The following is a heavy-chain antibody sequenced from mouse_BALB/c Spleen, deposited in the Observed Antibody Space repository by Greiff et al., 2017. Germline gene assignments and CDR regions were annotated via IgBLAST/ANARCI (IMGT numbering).Heavy chain of an antibody. Sequence: QVHVKQPGAELVRPGASVKLSCKASGYTFTSYWINWVKQRPGQGLEWIGNIYPSDSYTNYNQKFKDKATLTVDKSSSTAYMQLSSPTSEDSAVYYCTRSPYYGNVYAMDYWGQGTSVTVSS. D-gene: IGHD2-10*01. CDR1: GYTFTSYW. V-gene: IGHV1-69*02. J-gene: IGHJ4*01. CDR2: IYPSDSYT. CDR3: TRSPYYGNVYAMDY.